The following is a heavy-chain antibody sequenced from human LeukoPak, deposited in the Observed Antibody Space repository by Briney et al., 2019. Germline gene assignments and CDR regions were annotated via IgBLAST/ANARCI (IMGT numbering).Heavy chain of an antibody. CDR2: IIPIFGTA. V-gene: IGHV1-69*05. CDR3: ARDFASGSYYFDY. D-gene: IGHD1-26*01. Sequence: GASVKVSCKASGGTFSSYAISWVRQAPGQGLEWMGGIIPIFGTANYAQKFQGRVTVTTDESTSTAYMELSSLRSEDTAVYYCARDFASGSYYFDYWGQGTLVTVSS. CDR1: GGTFSSYA. J-gene: IGHJ4*02.